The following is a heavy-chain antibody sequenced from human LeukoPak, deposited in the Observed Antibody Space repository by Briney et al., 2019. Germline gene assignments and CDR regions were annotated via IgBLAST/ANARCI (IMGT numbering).Heavy chain of an antibody. CDR1: GGSISSSSYY. D-gene: IGHD2-2*01. V-gene: IGHV4-39*01. CDR3: ARHDPIRGIPAAIADT. J-gene: IGHJ5*02. Sequence: KPSETLSLTCTVSGGSISSSSYYWGWIRQPPGKGLEWIGSIYYSGSTYYNPSLKSRVTISVDTSKNQFSLKLSSVTAADTAVYYCARHDPIRGIPAAIADTWGQGTLVTVSS. CDR2: IYYSGST.